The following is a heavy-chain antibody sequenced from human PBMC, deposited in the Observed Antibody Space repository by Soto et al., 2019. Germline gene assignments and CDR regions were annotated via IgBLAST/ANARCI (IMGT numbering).Heavy chain of an antibody. V-gene: IGHV4-59*01. CDR2: IYYSGST. D-gene: IGHD3-3*01. Sequence: SETLSLTCTVSGGSISSYYWSWIRQPPGKGLEWIGYIYYSGSTNYNPSLKSRVTISVDTSKNQFSLKLSSVTAADTAVYYCARLYDFWSGPGHYMDVWGKGTTVTVSS. CDR3: ARLYDFWSGPGHYMDV. J-gene: IGHJ6*03. CDR1: GGSISSYY.